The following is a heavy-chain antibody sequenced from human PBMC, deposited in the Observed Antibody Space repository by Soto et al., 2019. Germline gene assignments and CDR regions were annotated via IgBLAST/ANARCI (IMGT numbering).Heavy chain of an antibody. V-gene: IGHV3-23*01. D-gene: IGHD3-3*01. Sequence: EVQLLESGGGLVQPGGSLRLSCAASGFTFSSYAMSWVRQAPGKGLEWVSAISGSGGSTYYADSVKGRFTISRDNSKNTLYLQMNSLRAEDTAVYYCAKVPFGVVITSYYFDYWGQGTLVTVSS. CDR1: GFTFSSYA. CDR3: AKVPFGVVITSYYFDY. J-gene: IGHJ4*02. CDR2: ISGSGGST.